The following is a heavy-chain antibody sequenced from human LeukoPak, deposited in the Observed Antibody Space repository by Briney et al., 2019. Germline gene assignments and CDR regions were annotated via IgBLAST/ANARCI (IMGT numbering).Heavy chain of an antibody. CDR1: GFSVRGNY. V-gene: IGHV3-66*01. CDR2: IYVDGST. J-gene: IGHJ4*02. CDR3: ARAFQSLGGLSLPDY. D-gene: IGHD3-16*02. Sequence: GGSLRLSCAASGFSVRGNYMSWVRQAPGKGLEWVSGIYVDGSTYYADSVRGRFTISRDKSKNTLYLQLNSLRAEDTAVYFCARAFQSLGGLSLPDYWGQGTLLTVSS.